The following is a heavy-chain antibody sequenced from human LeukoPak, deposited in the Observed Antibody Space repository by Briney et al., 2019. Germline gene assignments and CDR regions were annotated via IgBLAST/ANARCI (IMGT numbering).Heavy chain of an antibody. CDR2: MNPNSGNT. CDR3: ARTRSWIFGVAINPPRYYYGMDV. Sequence: ASVKVSCKASGYTFTSYDINWVRQATGQGLEWMGWMNPNSGNTGYAQKFQGRVTMTRNTSISTAYMELSSLRSEDTAVYYCARTRSWIFGVAINPPRYYYGMDVWGQGTTVTVSS. V-gene: IGHV1-8*01. J-gene: IGHJ6*02. CDR1: GYTFTSYD. D-gene: IGHD3-3*01.